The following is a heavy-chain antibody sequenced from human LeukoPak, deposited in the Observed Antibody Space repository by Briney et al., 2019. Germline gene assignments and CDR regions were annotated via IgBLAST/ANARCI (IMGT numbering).Heavy chain of an antibody. CDR3: ARDSGPLYYYDSSGYTFDY. CDR1: GFTFSSYA. V-gene: IGHV3-30-3*01. CDR2: ISYDGSNK. D-gene: IGHD3-22*01. Sequence: PGRSLRLSCAASGFTFSSYAMHWVRQAPGKGLEWVAVISYDGSNKYYADSVKGRFTISRDNSKNTLYLQMNSLGAEDTAVYYCARDSGPLYYYDSSGYTFDYWGQGTLVTVSS. J-gene: IGHJ4*02.